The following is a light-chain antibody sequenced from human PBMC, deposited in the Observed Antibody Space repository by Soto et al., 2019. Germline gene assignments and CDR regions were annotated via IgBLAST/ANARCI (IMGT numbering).Light chain of an antibody. CDR1: SSDVGGYNY. CDR2: DVS. CDR3: SSYADCSTPIWV. V-gene: IGLV2-14*01. J-gene: IGLJ1*01. Sequence: QSALTQPDSVSGSPGQSITISCTGTSSDVGGYNYVSWYQQHPGKAPKLMIYDVSDRPSRVSNRFSGSKSGNTASLTISGLQAEDEADYYCSSYADCSTPIWVFGTGTKLTVL.